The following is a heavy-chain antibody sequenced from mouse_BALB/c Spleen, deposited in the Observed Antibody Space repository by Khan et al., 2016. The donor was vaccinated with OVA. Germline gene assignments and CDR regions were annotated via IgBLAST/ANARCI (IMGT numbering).Heavy chain of an antibody. Sequence: EVQLLESGGGLVQPGGSRKLSCAASGFTFSRFGMHWVRQAPEKGLEWVAYISSGSSTIYYADTVKGRFTISRDNPKNTLFLQMTSLRSEDTAMYYCARDSNVDYWGQGTTLTVSS. V-gene: IGHV5-17*02. CDR3: ARDSNVDY. CDR1: GFTFSRFG. CDR2: ISSGSSTI. J-gene: IGHJ2*01. D-gene: IGHD4-1*01.